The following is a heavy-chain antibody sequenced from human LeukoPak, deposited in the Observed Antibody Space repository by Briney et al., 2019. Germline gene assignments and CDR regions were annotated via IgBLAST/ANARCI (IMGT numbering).Heavy chain of an antibody. D-gene: IGHD3-3*01. CDR2: IGAYNGNT. Sequence: GASVKVSCKASGYTFTSYGISWVRQAPGQGLEWMGWIGAYNGNTNYAQKLQGRVTMTTDTSTSTAYMELRSLRSDDTAVYYCARVGYDFWSGSLFDAFDIWGQGTMVTVSS. J-gene: IGHJ3*02. CDR1: GYTFTSYG. CDR3: ARVGYDFWSGSLFDAFDI. V-gene: IGHV1-18*01.